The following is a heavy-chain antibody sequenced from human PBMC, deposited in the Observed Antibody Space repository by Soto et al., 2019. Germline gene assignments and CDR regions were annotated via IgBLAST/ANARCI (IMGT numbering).Heavy chain of an antibody. Sequence: GGSLRLSCTASGFTFGDYAMSWVRQAPGKGLEWVGFIRSKAYGGTTEYAASVKGRFTISRDDSKSIAYLQMNSLKTEDTAVYYCTSTYYYDSSGYAPFVVFDPWGQGTLVTVSS. CDR3: TSTYYYDSSGYAPFVVFDP. CDR1: GFTFGDYA. CDR2: IRSKAYGGTT. J-gene: IGHJ5*02. D-gene: IGHD3-22*01. V-gene: IGHV3-49*04.